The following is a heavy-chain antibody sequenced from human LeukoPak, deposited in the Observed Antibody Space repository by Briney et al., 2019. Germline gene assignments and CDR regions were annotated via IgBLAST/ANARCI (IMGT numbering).Heavy chain of an antibody. CDR1: GGSFSGYY. J-gene: IGHJ4*02. CDR3: ARQQQLVPFDY. Sequence: SETLSLTCAVYGGSFSGYYWSWIRQPPGKGLEWIGEINHSGSTNYNPSLKSRVTISVDTSKNQFSLKLSSVTAADTAVYCCARQQQLVPFDYWGQGTLVTVSS. D-gene: IGHD6-13*01. CDR2: INHSGST. V-gene: IGHV4-34*01.